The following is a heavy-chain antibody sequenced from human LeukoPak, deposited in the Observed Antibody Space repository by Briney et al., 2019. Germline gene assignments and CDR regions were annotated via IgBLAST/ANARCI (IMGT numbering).Heavy chain of an antibody. V-gene: IGHV4-59*08. CDR3: VRHSRVVAFDY. J-gene: IGHJ4*02. CDR2: IYYTGNT. Sequence: SETLSLTCTVSGVSISNHYSSWIRQPPGKGLEWIGHIYYTGNTNYNPSLKSRVTISEDTSKNQVSLELSSVTAADTAVYYCVRHSRVVAFDYWGQGNLVTVSS. D-gene: IGHD2-15*01. CDR1: GVSISNHY.